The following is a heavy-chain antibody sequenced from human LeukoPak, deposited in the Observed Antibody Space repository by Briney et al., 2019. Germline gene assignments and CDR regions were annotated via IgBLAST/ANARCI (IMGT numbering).Heavy chain of an antibody. V-gene: IGHV4-59*01. CDR2: IYYSGST. CDR3: AIDRFGCSGYDY. CDR1: GGSISSYY. Sequence: MTSETLSLTCTVSGGSISSYYWSWIRQPPGKGLERIGYIYYSGSTNYNPSLKSRVTISVDTSKNQFSPKLSSVTAADTAVYYCAIDRFGCSGYDYWGQGTLVTVSS. D-gene: IGHD2-2*03. J-gene: IGHJ4*02.